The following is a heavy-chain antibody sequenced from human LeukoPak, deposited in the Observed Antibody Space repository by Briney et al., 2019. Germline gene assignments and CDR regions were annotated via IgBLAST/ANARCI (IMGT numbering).Heavy chain of an antibody. J-gene: IGHJ4*02. V-gene: IGHV4-38-2*02. Sequence: PSETLSLTCTVSGYSISSGYYWGWIRQPPGKGLEWIGSISHSGSTYYNPSLKSRVTISIDTSKNQFSLKVNSVTAADTAVYYCARDNPYGSGTDYWGQGTLVTVSS. CDR1: GYSISSGYY. D-gene: IGHD3-10*01. CDR2: ISHSGST. CDR3: ARDNPYGSGTDY.